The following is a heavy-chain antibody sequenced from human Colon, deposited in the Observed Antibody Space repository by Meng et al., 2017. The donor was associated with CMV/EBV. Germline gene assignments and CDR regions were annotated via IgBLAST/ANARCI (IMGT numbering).Heavy chain of an antibody. D-gene: IGHD2-15*01. CDR2: INPNTGGT. CDR1: YN. V-gene: IGHV1-2*04. Sequence: YNIHWVRQAPGQGLEWMGWINPNTGGTNYASKFQGWVTMTRDTSNNTAYMEVASLKSDDTAVYYCARGGRSSGYCSGGTCYAGVDSWGQGTLVTVSS. J-gene: IGHJ5*01. CDR3: ARGGRSSGYCSGGTCYAGVDS.